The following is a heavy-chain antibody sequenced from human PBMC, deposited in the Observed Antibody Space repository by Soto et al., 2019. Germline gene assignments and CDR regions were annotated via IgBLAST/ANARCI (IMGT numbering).Heavy chain of an antibody. D-gene: IGHD3-3*01. CDR2: ISGSGGST. CDR1: GFTFSSYA. CDR3: AKDLYYDFWSGYTPYMDV. J-gene: IGHJ6*03. Sequence: PGGSLRLSCAASGFTFSSYAMSWVRQAPGKGLEWVSAISGSGGSTYYADSVKGRFTISRDNSKNTLYLQMNSLRAEGTAVYYCAKDLYYDFWSGYTPYMDVWGKGTTVTVSS. V-gene: IGHV3-23*01.